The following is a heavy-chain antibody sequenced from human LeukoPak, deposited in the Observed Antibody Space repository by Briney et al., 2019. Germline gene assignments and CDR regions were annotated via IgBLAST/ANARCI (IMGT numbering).Heavy chain of an antibody. D-gene: IGHD2-2*01. Sequence: PSETLSLTCTAPGGSIRSYYWSWIRQPPGKGLEWIGYIYTSGSTNYNPSLKSPVTISVDTSKNQFSLKLSSVTAADTAVYYCARIGGGAARYCSSTSCSRRGYYYYYMDVWGKGTTVTVSS. CDR3: ARIGGGAARYCSSTSCSRRGYYYYYMDV. CDR2: IYTSGST. V-gene: IGHV4-4*09. J-gene: IGHJ6*03. CDR1: GGSIRSYY.